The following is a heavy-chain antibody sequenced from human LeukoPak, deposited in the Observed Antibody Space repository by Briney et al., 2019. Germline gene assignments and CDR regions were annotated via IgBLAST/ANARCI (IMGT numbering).Heavy chain of an antibody. CDR1: GYTFTSYG. V-gene: IGHV1-18*01. J-gene: IGHJ5*02. CDR2: ISAYNGNT. D-gene: IGHD3-10*01. CDR3: ARDRITMVRGVKSGNNWFDP. Sequence: ASVKVSCKASGYTFTSYGISWVRQAPGQGLEWMGWISAYNGNTNYAQKLQGRVTMTRDTSTSTVYMELSSLRSEDTAVYYCARDRITMVRGVKSGNNWFDPWGQGTLVTVSS.